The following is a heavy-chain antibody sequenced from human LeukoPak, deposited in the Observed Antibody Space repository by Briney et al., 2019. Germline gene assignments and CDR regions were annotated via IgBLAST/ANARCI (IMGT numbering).Heavy chain of an antibody. V-gene: IGHV4-39*01. CDR1: GGSISNSNDY. Sequence: PSETLSLTCTVSGGSISNSNDYWAWIRQPPGKGLEWIGSIYYSGSTHYNPSLRSRVTISVDTSKNQFSLKLSSVTAADTAVYHCARNESRIAAAGTRKDNWFDPWGHGTLVTVSS. J-gene: IGHJ5*02. D-gene: IGHD6-13*01. CDR3: ARNESRIAAAGTRKDNWFDP. CDR2: IYYSGST.